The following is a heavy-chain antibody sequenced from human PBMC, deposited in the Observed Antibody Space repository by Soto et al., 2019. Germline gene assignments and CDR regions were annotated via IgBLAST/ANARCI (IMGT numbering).Heavy chain of an antibody. J-gene: IGHJ5*02. D-gene: IGHD6-19*01. CDR2: ISHDGINK. CDR3: ARDMYSSDYFVKWFEP. CDR1: GFSFSSYA. V-gene: IGHV3-30-3*01. Sequence: QVRLVESGGGVVQPGRSLRLSCTASGFSFSSYAMYWFRQPPGKGLEWVAVISHDGINKHYADSVKGRVTVSSDNSNPSLDLQLNSLRGEDTAMYYCARDMYSSDYFVKWFEPWGQGTLVTVSS.